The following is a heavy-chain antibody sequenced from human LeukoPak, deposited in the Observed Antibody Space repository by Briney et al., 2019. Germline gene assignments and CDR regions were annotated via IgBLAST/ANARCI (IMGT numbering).Heavy chain of an antibody. J-gene: IGHJ3*02. CDR3: ARHRKRSGGYFGSGHDGFDI. CDR1: GASFSDYN. Sequence: SETLSLTCTVYGASFSDYNRTWIRQAPGKGLEWIGELTHSGSTNYIASLESRVTLSVDTSKNQFSLNMNSVTAADTAVYYCARHRKRSGGYFGSGHDGFDIWGQGTMVTVSS. V-gene: IGHV4-34*01. D-gene: IGHD3-22*01. CDR2: LTHSGST.